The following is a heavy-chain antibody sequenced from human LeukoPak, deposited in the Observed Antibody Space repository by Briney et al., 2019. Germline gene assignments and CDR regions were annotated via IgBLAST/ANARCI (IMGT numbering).Heavy chain of an antibody. J-gene: IGHJ4*02. CDR2: MSGSGGST. V-gene: IGHV3-23*01. CDR3: ARDTAYYDSSGYYGRGDY. D-gene: IGHD3-22*01. Sequence: GGSLRLSCAASGFTFSSYAMSWVRQPPGKGLEWVSVMSGSGGSTDYADSVKGRFTISRDNSKNTLYLQMNSLRDEDTAVYYCARDTAYYDSSGYYGRGDYWGQGTLVTVSS. CDR1: GFTFSSYA.